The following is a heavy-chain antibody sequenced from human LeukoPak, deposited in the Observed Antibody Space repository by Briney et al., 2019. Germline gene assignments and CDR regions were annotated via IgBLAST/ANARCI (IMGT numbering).Heavy chain of an antibody. CDR3: AREARYCSSTSCYPDY. CDR1: GGTFSSYA. Sequence: GASVKVSCKASGGTFSSYAISRVRQAPGQGLEWMGGIIPIFGTANYAQKFQGRVTTTADESTSTAYMELSSLRSEDTAVYYCAREARYCSSTSCYPDYWGQGTLVTVSS. J-gene: IGHJ4*02. CDR2: IIPIFGTA. D-gene: IGHD2-2*01. V-gene: IGHV1-69*01.